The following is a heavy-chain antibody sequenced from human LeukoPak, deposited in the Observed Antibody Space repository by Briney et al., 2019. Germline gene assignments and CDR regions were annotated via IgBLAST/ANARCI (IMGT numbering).Heavy chain of an antibody. V-gene: IGHV3-30*04. CDR1: GFTFSSYA. Sequence: GRSLRLSCAASGFTFSSYAMHWVRQAPGKGLEWVAVISYDGSNKYYADSVKGRFTISRDNSKNTLYLQMNSLRAEDTAVYYCAKAIWGYYDSSGYYDENNDYWGQGTLVTVSS. CDR2: ISYDGSNK. D-gene: IGHD3-22*01. J-gene: IGHJ4*02. CDR3: AKAIWGYYDSSGYYDENNDY.